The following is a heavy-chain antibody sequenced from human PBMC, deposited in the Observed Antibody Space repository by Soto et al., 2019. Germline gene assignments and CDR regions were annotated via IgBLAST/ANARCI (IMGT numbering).Heavy chain of an antibody. V-gene: IGHV3-48*01. D-gene: IGHD2-15*01. CDR1: GFTFSSYS. Sequence: GGSLRLSCAASGFTFSSYSMNWIRQAPGKGLEWVSYISGGSGTIYYADSVKGRFTISRDNAKNSLYLQMNSLGAEDTAVYHCARCSGGTCYSHAFDIWGQGTMVTVSS. J-gene: IGHJ3*02. CDR3: ARCSGGTCYSHAFDI. CDR2: ISGGSGTI.